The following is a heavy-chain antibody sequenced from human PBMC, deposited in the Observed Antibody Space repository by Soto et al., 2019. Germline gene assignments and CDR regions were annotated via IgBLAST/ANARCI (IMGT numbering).Heavy chain of an antibody. CDR1: GYTFTSYG. CDR3: GRYSSGRESRDYYYGMDV. CDR2: ISAYNGNT. D-gene: IGHD6-19*01. Sequence: QVQLVQSGAEVKKPGASVKVSCKASGYTFTSYGISWVRQAPGQGLEWMGWISAYNGNTNYAQKLQGRVTMTTDTSTSTAYMELRSLRSDDTAVYYCGRYSSGRESRDYYYGMDVWGQGTTVTVSS. J-gene: IGHJ6*02. V-gene: IGHV1-18*01.